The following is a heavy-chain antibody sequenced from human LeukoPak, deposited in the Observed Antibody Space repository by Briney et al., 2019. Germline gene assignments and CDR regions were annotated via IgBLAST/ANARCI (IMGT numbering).Heavy chain of an antibody. CDR2: IYPADSDT. D-gene: IGHD3-22*01. V-gene: IGHV5-51*01. CDR1: GYIFTKYW. Sequence: GESLKISCKGSGYIFTKYWIGWVRQMPGKGLEWMGIIYPADSDTRYSPSFQGQVTISADKSIPTAYLQWSSLKASDTAMYYCARHGPYDSSGYYYPQGNWFDPWGQGTLVTVSS. J-gene: IGHJ5*02. CDR3: ARHGPYDSSGYYYPQGNWFDP.